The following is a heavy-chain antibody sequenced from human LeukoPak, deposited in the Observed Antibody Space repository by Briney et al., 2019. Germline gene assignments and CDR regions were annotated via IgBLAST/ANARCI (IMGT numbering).Heavy chain of an antibody. D-gene: IGHD2-21*01. CDR2: IIGSGRTT. J-gene: IGHJ6*03. CDR3: AKKEGDTYFSWYMDV. CDR1: GFTFRSFA. Sequence: PGGSLRLSCAASGFTFRSFAMSWVRQAPGKGLGWGSGIIGSGRTTFYADSVKGRFTISRDNSKNTLYLQMNSLRAEDTAMYYCAKKEGDTYFSWYMDVWGKGTTVTVSS. V-gene: IGHV3-23*01.